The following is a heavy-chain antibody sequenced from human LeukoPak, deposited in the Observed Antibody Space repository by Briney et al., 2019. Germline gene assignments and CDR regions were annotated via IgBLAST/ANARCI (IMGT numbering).Heavy chain of an antibody. V-gene: IGHV4-59*01. D-gene: IGHD3-16*01. J-gene: IGHJ4*02. CDR3: ARHRFGHLFDY. CDR2: VYHTGHT. Sequence: SEILSLTCTVSGDSISGYYWSWIRQPPGKGLEWIGYVYHTGHTHYSPSLKSRVTVSLDTSRNQVSLILSSVTAADTAVYYCARHRFGHLFDYWGQGTLVFVSS. CDR1: GDSISGYY.